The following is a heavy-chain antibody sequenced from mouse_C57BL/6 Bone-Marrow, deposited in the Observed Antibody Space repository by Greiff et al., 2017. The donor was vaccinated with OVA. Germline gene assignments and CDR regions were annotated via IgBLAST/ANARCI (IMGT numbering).Heavy chain of an antibody. CDR1: GYTFTSYG. J-gene: IGHJ4*01. V-gene: IGHV1-81*01. Sequence: VQLQESGAELARPGASVKLSCKASGYTFTSYGISWVKQRTGQGLEWIGEIYPRSGNTYYNEKFKGKATLTADKSSSTAYMELRSLTSEDSAVYFCARALLFYAMDYWGQGTSVTVSS. CDR2: IYPRSGNT. D-gene: IGHD2-10*01. CDR3: ARALLFYAMDY.